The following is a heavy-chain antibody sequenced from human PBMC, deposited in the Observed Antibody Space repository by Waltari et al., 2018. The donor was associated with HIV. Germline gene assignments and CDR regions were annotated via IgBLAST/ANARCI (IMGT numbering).Heavy chain of an antibody. CDR1: GLHFDDYG. D-gene: IGHD3-10*01. J-gene: IGHJ4*02. CDR3: ARDYGSGSYYNY. CDR2: INWNGGST. Sequence: EVQLVESGGGVVRPGGSLRLSCVASGLHFDDYGMSWVRQAPGKGLEWVSGINWNGGSTGYADSVKGRFSISRDNAKNSLYLQMNSLRAEDTALYYCARDYGSGSYYNYWGQGTLVTVSS. V-gene: IGHV3-20*04.